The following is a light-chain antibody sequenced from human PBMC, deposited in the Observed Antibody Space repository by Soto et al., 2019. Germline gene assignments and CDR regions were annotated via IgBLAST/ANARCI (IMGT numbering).Light chain of an antibody. CDR2: DAS. CDR3: QQYNNWPPLT. J-gene: IGKJ4*01. V-gene: IGKV3-11*01. Sequence: EIVLTQSPATLSLSPGERATLSCRASQSVSSYLAWYQQKPGQAPRLLIYDASNRATGIPARFSGSGSGTDFTLTISSLQSEDFAVYYCQQYNNWPPLTFGGGTKV. CDR1: QSVSSY.